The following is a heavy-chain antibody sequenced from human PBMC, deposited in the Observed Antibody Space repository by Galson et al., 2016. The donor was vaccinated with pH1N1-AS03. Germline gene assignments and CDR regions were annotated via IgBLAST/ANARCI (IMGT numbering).Heavy chain of an antibody. V-gene: IGHV3-48*04. J-gene: IGHJ4*02. D-gene: IGHD4-17*01. CDR3: GPNPEYGEGAY. Sequence: SLRLSCAASGFTFSSYRMNWVRHAPGKGLEWVSYIGKGSGIIYYADSVRGRFIISRDNTRNSLYLQMNSLRVEETAIYYCGPNPEYGEGAYWGQGALVTVSS. CDR2: IGKGSGII. CDR1: GFTFSSYR.